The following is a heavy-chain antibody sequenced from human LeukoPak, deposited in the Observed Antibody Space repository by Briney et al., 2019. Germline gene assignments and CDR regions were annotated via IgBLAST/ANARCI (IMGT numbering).Heavy chain of an antibody. J-gene: IGHJ4*02. CDR2: ISYDGSNK. V-gene: IGHV3-30*03. CDR3: APEDTAMVEHLDFDY. CDR1: GITFSSYG. D-gene: IGHD5-18*01. Sequence: GGSLRLSCAASGITFSSYGMHWVRQAPGKGLEWVAVISYDGSNKYYADSVKGRFTISRDNSKNTLYLQMDSLRAEDTAVYYCAPEDTAMVEHLDFDYWGQGTLVTVSS.